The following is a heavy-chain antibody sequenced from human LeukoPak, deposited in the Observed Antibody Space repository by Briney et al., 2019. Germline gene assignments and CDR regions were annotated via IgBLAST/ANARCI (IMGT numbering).Heavy chain of an antibody. CDR1: GGSISLSNYY. J-gene: IGHJ5*02. CDR2: IYYSGST. D-gene: IGHD2-8*02. V-gene: IGHV4-39*07. CDR3: ARDYCGTGVCPRRVWFDP. Sequence: SETLSLTCTVSGGSISLSNYYWGWIRQPPGKELEWIGSIYYSGSTYYNPSLKSRVTISVDTSKNQFSLKLTSVSAADTAVYYCARDYCGTGVCPRRVWFDPWGQGTLVTVSS.